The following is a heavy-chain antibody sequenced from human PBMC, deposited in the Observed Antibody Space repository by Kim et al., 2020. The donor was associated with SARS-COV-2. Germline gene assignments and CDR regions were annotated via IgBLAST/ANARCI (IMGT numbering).Heavy chain of an antibody. J-gene: IGHJ4*02. CDR2: INHSGST. Sequence: SETLSLTCAVYGGSFSGYYWSWIRQPPGKGLEWIGEINHSGSTNYNPSLKSRVTISVDTSKNQFSLKLSSVTAADTAVYYCARGGGDYGTLEAFDYWGQGTLVTVSS. CDR3: ARGGGDYGTLEAFDY. CDR1: GGSFSGYY. V-gene: IGHV4-34*01. D-gene: IGHD4-17*01.